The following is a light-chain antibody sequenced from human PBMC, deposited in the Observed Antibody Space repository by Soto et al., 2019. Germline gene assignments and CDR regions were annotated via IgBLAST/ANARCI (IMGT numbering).Light chain of an antibody. V-gene: IGKV3-15*01. Sequence: ETVMTQSPATLSVSPGERATLSCRADHSISNNLAWYQQNPGQAPRLLIYGATTRATGIPSRFSGSGSGTEFTLTISSLQSEDFAVYYCHQYNNWPLTFGGGTKVEIK. CDR3: HQYNNWPLT. J-gene: IGKJ4*01. CDR2: GAT. CDR1: HSISNN.